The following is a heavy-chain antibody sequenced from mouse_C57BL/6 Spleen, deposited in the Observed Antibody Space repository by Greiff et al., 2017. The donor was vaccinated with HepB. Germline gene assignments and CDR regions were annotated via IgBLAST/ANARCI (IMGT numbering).Heavy chain of an antibody. V-gene: IGHV7-1*01. CDR1: GFTFSDFY. CDR2: SRNKANDYTT. CDR3: ARDANDGYPFDY. D-gene: IGHD2-3*01. Sequence: EVMLVESGGGLVQSGRSLRLSCATSGFTFSDFYMEWVRQAPGKGLEWIAASRNKANDYTTEYSASVKGRFIVSRDTSQSILYLQMNALRAEDTAIYYCARDANDGYPFDYWGQGTTLTVSS. J-gene: IGHJ2*01.